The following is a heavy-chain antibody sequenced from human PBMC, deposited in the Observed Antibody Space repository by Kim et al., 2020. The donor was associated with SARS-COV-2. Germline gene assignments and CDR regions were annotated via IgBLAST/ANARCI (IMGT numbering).Heavy chain of an antibody. Sequence: SETLSLTCTVSGGSVSSDTYYWSWIRQPPGKGLECIGYINYSGSTNYNPSLKSRVTISVDTSKNQFSLKLNSVTAADTAVYYCARVYAGGLGSWFDPWGQGTLVTVSS. CDR1: GGSVSSDTYY. CDR2: INYSGST. V-gene: IGHV4-61*01. J-gene: IGHJ5*02. CDR3: ARVYAGGLGSWFDP. D-gene: IGHD3-16*01.